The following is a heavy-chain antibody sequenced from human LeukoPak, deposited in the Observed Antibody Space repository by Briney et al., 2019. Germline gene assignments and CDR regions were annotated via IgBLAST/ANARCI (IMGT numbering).Heavy chain of an antibody. V-gene: IGHV4-59*01. CDR3: ARVGIGYCTNGVCYTGPVGRDWYFDL. CDR2: IYYSGST. Sequence: WETLSLTCTVSGGSISSYYWSWIRQPPGKGLEWIGYIYYSGSTNYNPSLKSRVTISVDTSKNQFSLKLSSVTAADTAVYYCARVGIGYCTNGVCYTGPVGRDWYFDLWGRGTLVTVSS. J-gene: IGHJ2*01. D-gene: IGHD2-8*01. CDR1: GGSISSYY.